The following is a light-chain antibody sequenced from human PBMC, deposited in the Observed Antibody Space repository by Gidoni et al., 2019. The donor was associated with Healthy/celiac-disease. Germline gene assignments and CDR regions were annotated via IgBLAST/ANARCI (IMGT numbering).Light chain of an antibody. Sequence: DIQMTQSPSTLSASVGDRVTITCRASQSISNWLAWYQQKPGKAPKLLIYKASSLESGVSSRFSGSGSGTEFTLTISSLQTDDFATYYCQQYNSYSRTFGQGTKVEIK. CDR1: QSISNW. CDR2: KAS. CDR3: QQYNSYSRT. J-gene: IGKJ1*01. V-gene: IGKV1-5*03.